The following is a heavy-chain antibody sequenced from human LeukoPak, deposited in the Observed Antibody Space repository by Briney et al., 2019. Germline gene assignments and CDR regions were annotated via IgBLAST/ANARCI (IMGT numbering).Heavy chain of an antibody. CDR3: ARVRITMVRGVITYYYYYGMDV. D-gene: IGHD3-10*01. Sequence: SETLSLTCAVYGGSFSDYYWSWIRQPPGKGLEWIGEINHSGSTNYNPSLKSRVTISVDTSKNQFSLKLSSVTAADTAVYYCARVRITMVRGVITYYYYYGMDVWGQGTTVTVSS. V-gene: IGHV4-34*01. CDR2: INHSGST. CDR1: GGSFSDYY. J-gene: IGHJ6*02.